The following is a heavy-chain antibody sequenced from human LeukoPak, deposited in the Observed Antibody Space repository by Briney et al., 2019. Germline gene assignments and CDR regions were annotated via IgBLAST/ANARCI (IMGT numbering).Heavy chain of an antibody. D-gene: IGHD2-21*01. V-gene: IGHV3-74*01. J-gene: IGHJ6*03. CDR2: INTDGSST. Sequence: GGSLRLSCAASGFTLSNYWVHWVRQAPGKGLVWVSRINTDGSSTNYADSVKGRFTISRDNAKNTLYLQMNSLRAEDTAVYYCARGAYLQYCLDVWGKGTTVTVSS. CDR1: GFTLSNYW. CDR3: ARGAYLQYCLDV.